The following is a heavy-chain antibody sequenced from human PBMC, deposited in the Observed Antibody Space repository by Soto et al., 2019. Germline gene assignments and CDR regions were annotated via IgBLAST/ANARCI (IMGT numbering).Heavy chain of an antibody. Sequence: GGSLRLSCAASGFTFSSYGMHWVRQAPGKGLEWVAVIWYDGSNKYYADSVKGRFTISRDNSKNTLYLQMNSLRAEDTAAYYCARDRKAHYDFWSGPGYGMDVWGQGTTVTVSS. CDR1: GFTFSSYG. J-gene: IGHJ6*02. CDR2: IWYDGSNK. D-gene: IGHD3-3*01. V-gene: IGHV3-33*01. CDR3: ARDRKAHYDFWSGPGYGMDV.